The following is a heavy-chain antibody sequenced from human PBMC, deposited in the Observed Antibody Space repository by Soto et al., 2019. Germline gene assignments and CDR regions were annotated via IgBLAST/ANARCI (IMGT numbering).Heavy chain of an antibody. Sequence: PSETLSLTCTVSGGSISSGGYYWSWIRQHPGKGLEWIGYIYYSGSTYYNPSLKSRVTISVDTSKNQFSLKLSSVTAADTAVYYCARDNGSGSYYRAFDYWGQGTLVTVSS. J-gene: IGHJ4*02. CDR3: ARDNGSGSYYRAFDY. CDR1: GGSISSGGYY. CDR2: IYYSGST. V-gene: IGHV4-31*03. D-gene: IGHD3-10*01.